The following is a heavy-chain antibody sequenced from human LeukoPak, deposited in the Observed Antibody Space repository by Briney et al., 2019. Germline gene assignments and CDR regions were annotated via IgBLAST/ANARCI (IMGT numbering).Heavy chain of an antibody. D-gene: IGHD3-10*01. V-gene: IGHV4-61*02. Sequence: SETLSLTCTVSGGSISSGSYYWSWIRQPAGKGLEWIGRIYTSGSTNYNPSLKSRVTISVDTSKNQFSLKLSSVTAADTAVYYCARELSYGSAIWGQGALVTVSS. J-gene: IGHJ4*02. CDR1: GGSISSGSYY. CDR3: ARELSYGSAI. CDR2: IYTSGST.